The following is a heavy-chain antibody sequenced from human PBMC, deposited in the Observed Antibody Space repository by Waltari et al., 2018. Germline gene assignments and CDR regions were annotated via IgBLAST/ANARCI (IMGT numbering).Heavy chain of an antibody. CDR3: ARVDYYYYYMDV. CDR2: IYYRGST. Sequence: QVQLQESGPGLVKPSQTLSLPCTVSGCPISSGAYYWSWIRQPPGKGLEWIGYIYYRGSTYYNPSLKSRVTISVDTSKNQFSLKLSSVTAADTAVYYCARVDYYYYYMDVWGKGTTVTVSS. J-gene: IGHJ6*03. CDR1: GCPISSGAYY. V-gene: IGHV4-30-4*08.